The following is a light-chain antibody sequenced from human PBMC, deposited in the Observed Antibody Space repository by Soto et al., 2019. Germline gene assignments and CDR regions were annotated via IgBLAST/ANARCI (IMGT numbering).Light chain of an antibody. CDR3: NSYSSTSFYV. V-gene: IGLV2-14*01. Sequence: QSVLAQPASVSGSPGQSITISCTGSGSDIATFNYVSWYQHYPGKAPKLLIYQVTSRASGVSHRFSGSKSGNTAALTISGLQPEDEAEYYCNSYSSTSFYVFGTGTKVTVL. J-gene: IGLJ1*01. CDR2: QVT. CDR1: GSDIATFNY.